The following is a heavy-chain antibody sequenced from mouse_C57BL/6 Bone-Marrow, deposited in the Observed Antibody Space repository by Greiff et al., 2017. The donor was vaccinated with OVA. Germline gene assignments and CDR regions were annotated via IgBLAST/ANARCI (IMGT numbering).Heavy chain of an antibody. CDR1: GFTFSSYG. CDR3: ARRSSGSAWFAY. J-gene: IGHJ3*01. D-gene: IGHD3-2*02. V-gene: IGHV5-6*02. CDR2: ISSGGSYT. Sequence: EVNVVESGGDLVKPGGSLKLSCAASGFTFSSYGMSWVRQTPDKRLEWVATISSGGSYTYYPDSVKGRFTISRDNAKNTLYLQMSSLKSEDTAMYYCARRSSGSAWFAYWGQGTLVTVSA.